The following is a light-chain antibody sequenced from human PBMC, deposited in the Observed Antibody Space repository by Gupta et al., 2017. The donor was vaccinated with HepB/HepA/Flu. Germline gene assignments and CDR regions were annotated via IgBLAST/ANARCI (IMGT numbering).Light chain of an antibody. CDR2: DAS. V-gene: IGKV3-11*01. CDR1: QSVRSY. J-gene: IGKJ2*01. Sequence: EIVLTQSPSTLSLSPGERATLSCTTSQSVRSYLAWYQQKPGQAPRLLIYDASNRANGIPARFSGSGYGTDFTLTISSREPEDFAVYYCQQRSNCPYTFGQGTKMEIK. CDR3: QQRSNCPYT.